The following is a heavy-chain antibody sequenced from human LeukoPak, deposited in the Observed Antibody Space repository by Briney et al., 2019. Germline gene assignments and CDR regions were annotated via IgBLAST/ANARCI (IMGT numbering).Heavy chain of an antibody. V-gene: IGHV3-30*02. J-gene: IGHJ3*02. CDR3: ARVRVGATYGGAFDI. Sequence: GGSLRLSCAASGFTFSSYGMHWVRQAPGKGLEWVAFIRYDGSNKYYADSVKGRFTISRDDAKNSLYLRMNSLRAEDTAVYSCARVRVGATYGGAFDIWGQGTLVTVSS. D-gene: IGHD1-26*01. CDR1: GFTFSSYG. CDR2: IRYDGSNK.